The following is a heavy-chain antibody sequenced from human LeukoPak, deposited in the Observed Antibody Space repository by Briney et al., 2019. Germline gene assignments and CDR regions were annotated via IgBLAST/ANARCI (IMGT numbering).Heavy chain of an antibody. CDR2: IYYSGST. CDR1: GGSISSYY. D-gene: IGHD3-22*01. Sequence: SETLSLTCTVSGGSISSYYWSWIRQPPGKGLEWIGYIYYSGSTNYNPSLKSRVTISVDTSKNQFSLKLSSVTAADTAVYYCAGTPEGIYYDTWFDPWGQGTLVTVSS. V-gene: IGHV4-59*08. CDR3: AGTPEGIYYDTWFDP. J-gene: IGHJ5*02.